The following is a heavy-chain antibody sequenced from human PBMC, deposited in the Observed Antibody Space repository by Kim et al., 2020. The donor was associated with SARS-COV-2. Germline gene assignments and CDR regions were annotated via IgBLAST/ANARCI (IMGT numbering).Heavy chain of an antibody. D-gene: IGHD1-26*01. Sequence: GGSLRLSCAASGFTFSSYAMSWVRQAPGKGLEWVSVIYSDGSNTYYADSVKGRFTISRDNSKNTLYLQMNSLRAEDTALYYCAKPLDSGSYYVVSGLDYWGQGTLVTVSS. CDR2: IYSDGSNT. J-gene: IGHJ4*02. V-gene: IGHV3-23*03. CDR1: GFTFSSYA. CDR3: AKPLDSGSYYVVSGLDY.